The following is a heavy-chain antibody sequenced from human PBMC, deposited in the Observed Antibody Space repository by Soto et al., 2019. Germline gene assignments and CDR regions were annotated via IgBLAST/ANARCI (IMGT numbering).Heavy chain of an antibody. CDR2: ISGSGTTI. J-gene: IGHJ6*02. Sequence: GGSLRLSCAASGFTCSGYEMNWVRQAPGKGLEWISYISGSGTTIYYADSVKGRFTISRDNAKKSLYLQMNSLRAEDTAVYYCAREVTVFGVIIPTPMDVWGQGTTVTVSS. D-gene: IGHD3-3*01. CDR3: AREVTVFGVIIPTPMDV. CDR1: GFTCSGYE. V-gene: IGHV3-48*03.